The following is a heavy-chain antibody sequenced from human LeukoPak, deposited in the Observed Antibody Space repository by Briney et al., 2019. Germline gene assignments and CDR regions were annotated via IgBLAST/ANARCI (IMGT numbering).Heavy chain of an antibody. CDR1: GDSVSSNSAA. V-gene: IGHV6-1*01. Sequence: SQTLSLTCAISGDSVSSNSAAWNWIRRSPSRGLEWLGRTYYRSKWYNDYAVSVKSRITINPDTSKNQFSLQLNSVTPEDTAVYYCARGGSIAAAGSLVFDPWGQGTLVTVSS. CDR2: TYYRSKWYN. J-gene: IGHJ5*02. CDR3: ARGGSIAAAGSLVFDP. D-gene: IGHD6-13*01.